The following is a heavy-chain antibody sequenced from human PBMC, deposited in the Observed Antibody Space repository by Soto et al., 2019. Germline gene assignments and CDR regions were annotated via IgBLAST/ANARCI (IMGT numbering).Heavy chain of an antibody. CDR1: GFTFSSYG. J-gene: IGHJ4*02. CDR2: ISYDGSNK. V-gene: IGHV3-30*18. D-gene: IGHD3-10*01. Sequence: QVQLVESGGGVVQPGRSLRLSCAASGFTFSSYGMHWVRQAPGKGLEWVSGISYDGSNKYYADSVKGRFTISRDNAKNTLDLQMNSLRAEDTAVYYCAKEVGYFDDWGQGSLVTVSS. CDR3: AKEVGYFDD.